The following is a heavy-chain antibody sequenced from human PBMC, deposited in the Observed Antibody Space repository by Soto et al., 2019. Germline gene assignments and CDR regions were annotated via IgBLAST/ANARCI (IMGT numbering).Heavy chain of an antibody. CDR2: VNPNSGDT. V-gene: IGHV1-2*02. J-gene: IGHJ3*01. CDR3: ARFRGVLDAFDL. Sequence: QLLQPGAEAKKPGASVKVSCKASGYSFTGYYIHWGRQAPAQGLERMGWVNPNSGDTDYAQKFQGRVTMTRDTSISTASMDLRSLTSDDTALYYCARFRGVLDAFDLWGQGTMVTVSS. D-gene: IGHD2-8*01. CDR1: GYSFTGYY.